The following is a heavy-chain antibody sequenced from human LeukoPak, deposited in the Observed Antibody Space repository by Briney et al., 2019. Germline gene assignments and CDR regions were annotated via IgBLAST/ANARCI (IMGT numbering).Heavy chain of an antibody. CDR2: IIPILGIA. V-gene: IGHV1-69*04. CDR3: ARGPPIDDYGDLNWFDP. J-gene: IGHJ5*02. Sequence: SVKVSCKASGGTFSSYAISWVRQAPGQGLEWMRRIIPILGIANYAQKFQGRVTITADKSTSTAYMELSSLRSEDTAVYYCARGPPIDDYGDLNWFDPWGQGTLVTVSS. D-gene: IGHD4-17*01. CDR1: GGTFSSYA.